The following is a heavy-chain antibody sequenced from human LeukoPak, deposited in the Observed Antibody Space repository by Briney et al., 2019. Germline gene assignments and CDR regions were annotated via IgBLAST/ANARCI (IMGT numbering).Heavy chain of an antibody. CDR1: GYMFTSYG. CDR2: ISAYNGNT. CDR3: ARDRRGRAVANPYYYNGMDV. V-gene: IGHV1-18*01. Sequence: ASVKVSCKASGYMFTSYGISWVRQAPGQGLEWMGWISAYNGNTRYAQKFQGRVTMTTDTSTRTAYMEMRSLRSDDTAVYYCARDRRGRAVANPYYYNGMDVWGKGTTVIASS. D-gene: IGHD6-19*01. J-gene: IGHJ6*04.